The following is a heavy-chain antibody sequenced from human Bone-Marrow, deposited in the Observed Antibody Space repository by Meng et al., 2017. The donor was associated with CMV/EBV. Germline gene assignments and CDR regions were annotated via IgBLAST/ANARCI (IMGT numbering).Heavy chain of an antibody. Sequence: QVHLQQWGAGLLKPSGTLLLTLVVDGGSFRGYYWSWISQPPGKGREWIGEINHSGSTNYNPSLKSRVTISVDTSKNQFSLKLSSVTAADTAVYYCAREGHNSSGWSRWGQGTLVTVSS. D-gene: IGHD6-19*01. CDR2: INHSGST. V-gene: IGHV4-34*01. CDR3: AREGHNSSGWSR. J-gene: IGHJ4*02. CDR1: GGSFRGYY.